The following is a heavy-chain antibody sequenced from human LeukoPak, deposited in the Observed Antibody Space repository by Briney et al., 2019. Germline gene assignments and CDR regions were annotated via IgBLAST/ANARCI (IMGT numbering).Heavy chain of an antibody. J-gene: IGHJ3*02. CDR3: ATPHDYGDYGSLAFVI. Sequence: SETLSLTCTVSGGSISSSSYYWGWIRQPPGKGLEWIGSIYYSGSTYYNPSLKSRVTISVDTPKNQFSLKLSSVTAADTAVYYCATPHDYGDYGSLAFVIWGQGTMVTVSS. CDR1: GGSISSSSYY. CDR2: IYYSGST. D-gene: IGHD4-17*01. V-gene: IGHV4-39*01.